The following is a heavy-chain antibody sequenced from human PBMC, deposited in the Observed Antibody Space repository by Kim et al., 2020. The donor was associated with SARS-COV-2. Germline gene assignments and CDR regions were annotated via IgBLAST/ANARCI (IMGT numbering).Heavy chain of an antibody. Sequence: GGSLRLSCAASGFTFSNAWMSWVRQAPGKGLEWVGRIKSKTDGGTTDYAAPVKGRFTISRDDSKNTLYLQMNSLKTEDTAVYYCTTGITMIVVVSNSSIFGYFDYWGQGTLVTVSS. CDR3: TTGITMIVVVSNSSIFGYFDY. J-gene: IGHJ4*02. V-gene: IGHV3-15*01. CDR2: IKSKTDGGTT. D-gene: IGHD3-22*01. CDR1: GFTFSNAW.